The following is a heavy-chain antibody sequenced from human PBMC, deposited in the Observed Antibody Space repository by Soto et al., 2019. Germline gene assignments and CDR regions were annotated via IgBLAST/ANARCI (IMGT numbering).Heavy chain of an antibody. CDR2: VYYTGST. Sequence: SETLSLTCSVSGGSISGSYWSWIRQSPGKGLEWLGYVYYTGSTNYSPSLRSRVSISVDTSRNEFSLRLSSVTAADTAVYFCARSVAVPGAHIDYWGQGTQVTVSS. J-gene: IGHJ4*02. CDR1: GGSISGSY. CDR3: ARSVAVPGAHIDY. D-gene: IGHD6-19*01. V-gene: IGHV4-59*01.